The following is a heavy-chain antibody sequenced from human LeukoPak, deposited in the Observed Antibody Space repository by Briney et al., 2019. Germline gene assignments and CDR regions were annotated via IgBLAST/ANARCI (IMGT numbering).Heavy chain of an antibody. J-gene: IGHJ4*02. Sequence: SETLSLTCTVSGGSVNSGSYYWSWIRQPPGKGLEWIGYIYYTGTTNCNPSLKSRVTISVDTSKKQFSLKMSSVTAADTAVYFCASVYDYVQSWGQGTLVTVSS. V-gene: IGHV4-61*01. D-gene: IGHD3-16*01. CDR3: ASVYDYVQS. CDR2: IYYTGTT. CDR1: GGSVNSGSYY.